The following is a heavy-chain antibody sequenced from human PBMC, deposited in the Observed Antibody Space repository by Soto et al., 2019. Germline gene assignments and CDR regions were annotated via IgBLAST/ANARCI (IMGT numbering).Heavy chain of an antibody. D-gene: IGHD3-16*01. CDR2: IRNKPNGHTT. CDR3: STTVITAPLFEY. J-gene: IGHJ4*02. V-gene: IGHV3-72*01. CDR1: GFTFSGHY. Sequence: GGSLRLSCEGSGFTFSGHYMDWVRQAPGKGLEWLGRIRNKPNGHTTEHAASVKGRFTISRDDSKNSVYLQMNSLKSEDTAVYYCSTTVITAPLFEYWGQGTLVTVSS.